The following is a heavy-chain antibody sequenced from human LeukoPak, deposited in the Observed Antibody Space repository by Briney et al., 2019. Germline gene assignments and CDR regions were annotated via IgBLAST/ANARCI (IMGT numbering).Heavy chain of an antibody. D-gene: IGHD5-18*01. CDR2: SDPEDGER. CDR3: VTGFTTMAVDYFDY. V-gene: IGHV1-24*01. CDR1: GKTLSDLS. J-gene: IGHJ4*02. Sequence: ASVKVSCKVSGKTLSDLSIHWLRQPPGKGLEWLGGSDPEDGERIYAQMFQGRVTMTEDSSIDTAYMELSSLRSEDTAVYYCVTGFTTMAVDYFDYWGQGTLVTVSP.